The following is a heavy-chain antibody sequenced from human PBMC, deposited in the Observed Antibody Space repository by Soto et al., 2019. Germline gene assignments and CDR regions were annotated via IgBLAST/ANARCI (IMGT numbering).Heavy chain of an antibody. CDR2: IYSGGST. CDR1: GFTVSSNY. J-gene: IGHJ6*03. V-gene: IGHV3-53*04. Sequence: GGSLRLSCAASGFTVSSNYMSWVRQAPGKGLEWVSVIYSGGSTYYADSVKGRFTISRHNSKNTLYLQMNGLRAEDTAVYYCARDRTVTTRNNYYYYMDVWGKGTTVTVSS. D-gene: IGHD4-17*01. CDR3: ARDRTVTTRNNYYYYMDV.